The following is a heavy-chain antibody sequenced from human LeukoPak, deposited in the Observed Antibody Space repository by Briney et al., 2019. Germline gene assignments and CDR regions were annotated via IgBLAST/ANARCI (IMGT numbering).Heavy chain of an antibody. Sequence: SETLSLTCAVYGGSFSGYYWSWIRQPPGKGLEWIGEINHSGSTNYNPSLKSRVTISVDKSKNQFSLKLSSVTAADTAVYYCARAKRWADAFDIWGQGTMVTVSS. J-gene: IGHJ3*02. V-gene: IGHV4-34*01. CDR1: GGSFSGYY. CDR2: INHSGST. CDR3: ARAKRWADAFDI. D-gene: IGHD5-24*01.